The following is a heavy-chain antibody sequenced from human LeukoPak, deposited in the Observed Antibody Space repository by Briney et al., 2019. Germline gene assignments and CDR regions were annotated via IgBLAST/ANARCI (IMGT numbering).Heavy chain of an antibody. V-gene: IGHV4-4*07. Sequence: ASETLSLTCTVSGGSISRYYWTWLRKPAGKGLEWIGRIYSTGSTNYNPSLKSRDTMSVDTSKNQFSLRLRSVTAADTAVYYCARQIASAGTAGFDFWGQGALVTVSS. CDR1: GGSISRYY. J-gene: IGHJ4*02. D-gene: IGHD6-13*01. CDR3: ARQIASAGTAGFDF. CDR2: IYSTGST.